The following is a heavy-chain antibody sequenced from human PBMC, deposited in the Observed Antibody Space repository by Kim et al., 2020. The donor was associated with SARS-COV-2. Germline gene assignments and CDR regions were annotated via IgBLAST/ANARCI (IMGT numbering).Heavy chain of an antibody. D-gene: IGHD3-10*01. CDR1: GFSFSSHS. CDR3: ARDAIGTGNAFDI. V-gene: IGHV3-48*02. CDR2: ISGSSGTI. J-gene: IGHJ3*02. Sequence: GGSLRLSCAASGFSFSSHSMNWVRQAPGKGLEWVSYISGSSGTIYYADSVKGRFTISRDNANNSLYLQMNSLRDEETAVYYCARDAIGTGNAFDIWGQGTMVTVSS.